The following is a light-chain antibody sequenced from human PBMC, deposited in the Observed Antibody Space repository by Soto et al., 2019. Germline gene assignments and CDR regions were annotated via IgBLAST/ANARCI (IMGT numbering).Light chain of an antibody. CDR3: SSYTSSSSNV. V-gene: IGLV2-14*03. Sequence: QSVLTQPASVSGSPGQSITISCTGTSSDVGGYNYVSWYQHHPGKAPKLMIYDVSNRPSGVSNRFSGSKSGNTASLPISGLQAEDEADYYCSSYTSSSSNVFGTGTKLTVL. CDR2: DVS. CDR1: SSDVGGYNY. J-gene: IGLJ1*01.